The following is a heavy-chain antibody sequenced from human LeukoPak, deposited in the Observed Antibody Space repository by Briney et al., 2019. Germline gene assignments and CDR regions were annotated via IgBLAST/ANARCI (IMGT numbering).Heavy chain of an antibody. Sequence: PGGSLTLSCAASGFTFSKYWMLWVRHAPGEGLESVSRINTDGTVTTYAESVKGRFTVSRDNADNTMFLQMNSVRDEDTAVYYCATRQWLSPPPDSWGQGTPVTVSS. CDR3: ATRQWLSPPPDS. CDR2: INTDGTVT. D-gene: IGHD6-19*01. V-gene: IGHV3-74*01. CDR1: GFTFSKYW. J-gene: IGHJ4*02.